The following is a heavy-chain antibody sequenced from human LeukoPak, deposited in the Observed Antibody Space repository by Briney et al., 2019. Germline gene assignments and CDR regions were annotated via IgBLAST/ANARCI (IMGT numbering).Heavy chain of an antibody. V-gene: IGHV3-23*01. CDR3: AKGTYYDSSGYYYYFDF. J-gene: IGHJ4*02. Sequence: GGSLRLSCAASGFTFSSYAMSWVRQAPGKGLEWVSAIKGSGGSTSYADSVRGRFTISRDNSKNTLSPQMNSLRAEDTAVYYCAKGTYYDSSGYYYYFDFWGQGTLVTVSS. D-gene: IGHD3-22*01. CDR2: IKGSGGST. CDR1: GFTFSSYA.